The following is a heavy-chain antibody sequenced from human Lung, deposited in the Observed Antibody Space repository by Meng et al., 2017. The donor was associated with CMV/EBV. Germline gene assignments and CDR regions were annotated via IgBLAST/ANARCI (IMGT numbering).Heavy chain of an antibody. CDR1: GYTFTSYD. Sequence: ASVXVSXXASGYTFTSYDINWVRQATGQGLEWMGWMNPNSGNTGYAQKFQGRVTITRNTSISTAYMELSSLRSEDTAVYYCASGKTYYDFWSGYLTENGMDAWGQGTXVTVSS. CDR3: ASGKTYYDFWSGYLTENGMDA. D-gene: IGHD3-3*01. J-gene: IGHJ6*02. V-gene: IGHV1-8*03. CDR2: MNPNSGNT.